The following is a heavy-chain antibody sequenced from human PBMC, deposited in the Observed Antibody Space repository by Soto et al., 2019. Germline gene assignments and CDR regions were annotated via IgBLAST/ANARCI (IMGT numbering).Heavy chain of an antibody. J-gene: IGHJ3*02. V-gene: IGHV3-74*01. CDR3: VRDRGYPDSFDI. D-gene: IGHD3-10*01. Sequence: GSLRLSCAASGFHFGPFWMHWVRQAPGKGLVWVSHINSDGTTIVYADSVKGRFTISRDNAKNTLYLQMNSLRVEDTAVYFCVRDRGYPDSFDIWGPGTLVTVSS. CDR2: INSDGTTI. CDR1: GFHFGPFW.